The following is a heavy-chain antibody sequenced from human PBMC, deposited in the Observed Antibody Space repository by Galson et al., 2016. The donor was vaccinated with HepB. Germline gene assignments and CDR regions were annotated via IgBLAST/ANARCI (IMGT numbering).Heavy chain of an antibody. CDR1: GFIFSNYE. Sequence: SLRLSCAASGFIFSNYEMSWVRQAPGKGLEWVSYISGSGATTYYADSVKGRFTIPRDNARDSVYLQMTSLRDEDTGVYYCARCGETGCHTSNWFDPWGQGTLVAVSS. V-gene: IGHV3-48*03. CDR2: ISGSGATT. CDR3: ARCGETGCHTSNWFDP. D-gene: IGHD2-2*02. J-gene: IGHJ5*02.